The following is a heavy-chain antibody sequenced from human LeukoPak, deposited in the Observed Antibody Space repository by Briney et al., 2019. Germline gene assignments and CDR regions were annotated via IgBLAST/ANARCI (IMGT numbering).Heavy chain of an antibody. CDR1: GGSIATTNW. V-gene: IGHV4-4*02. Sequence: SGTLSLTCAVSGGSIATTNWWTWVRQPPGKGLEWIGELSRSGSTNYIPSLKSRVTISVDESNNQFSLRLSSMTAADTAVYYCVTGDSGDNFWGQGTLVTVSS. D-gene: IGHD6-19*01. J-gene: IGHJ4*02. CDR2: LSRSGST. CDR3: VTGDSGDNF.